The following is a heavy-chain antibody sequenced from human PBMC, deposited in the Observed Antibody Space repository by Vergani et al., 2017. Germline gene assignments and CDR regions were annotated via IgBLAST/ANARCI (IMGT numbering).Heavy chain of an antibody. Sequence: QVQLQESGPGLVKPSETLSLTCAVYGGSFSGYYWSWIRQPAGKGLEWIGRIYTSGSTNYNPSLKSRVTMSVDTSKNQFSLKLSSVTAADTAVYYCAREKGFVSSGWFEYYGMDVWGQGTTVTVSS. V-gene: IGHV4-4*07. J-gene: IGHJ6*02. CDR3: AREKGFVSSGWFEYYGMDV. CDR2: IYTSGST. D-gene: IGHD6-19*01. CDR1: GGSFSGYY.